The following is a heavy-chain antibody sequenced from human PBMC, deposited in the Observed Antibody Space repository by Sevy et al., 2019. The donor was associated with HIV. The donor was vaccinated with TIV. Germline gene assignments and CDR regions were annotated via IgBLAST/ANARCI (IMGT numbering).Heavy chain of an antibody. CDR1: GFTFSSYG. J-gene: IGHJ6*02. Sequence: GGSLRLSCAASGFTFSSYGMYWVRQAPGKGLEWVAVIWYDGSNKYYADSVKGRFTISRDNSKNTLYLQMNSLRAEDTAVYYCARDKEANYYYYGMDVWGQGTTVTVSS. V-gene: IGHV3-33*01. CDR3: ARDKEANYYYYGMDV. CDR2: IWYDGSNK.